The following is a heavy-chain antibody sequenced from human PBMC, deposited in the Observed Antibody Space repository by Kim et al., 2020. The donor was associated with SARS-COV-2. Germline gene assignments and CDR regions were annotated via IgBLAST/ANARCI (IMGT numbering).Heavy chain of an antibody. V-gene: IGHV1-46*01. Sequence: ASVNVSCKAFGYTFTSYYMHWVRRAPGQGLEWMGIINPSGGSTSYAQKFQGRVTMTRDTSTSTVYMELSSLRSEDTAVYYCARDATYYDFWSGYYNGMDVWGQGTTVTVSS. CDR1: GYTFTSYY. CDR2: INPSGGST. J-gene: IGHJ6*02. D-gene: IGHD3-3*01. CDR3: ARDATYYDFWSGYYNGMDV.